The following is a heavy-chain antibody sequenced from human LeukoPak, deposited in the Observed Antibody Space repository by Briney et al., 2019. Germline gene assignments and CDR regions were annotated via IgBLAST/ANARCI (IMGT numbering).Heavy chain of an antibody. CDR2: IYPGDSDT. D-gene: IGHD2-2*02. V-gene: IGHV5-51*01. Sequence: GESLKISCKGSGYSFTSYWIGWVRQMAGKGLEWMGIIYPGDSDTRYSPSFQGQVTISADKSISTAYLQWSSLKASDTAMYYCARQYCSSTSCYTDWFDPRGQGTLVTVSS. CDR3: ARQYCSSTSCYTDWFDP. CDR1: GYSFTSYW. J-gene: IGHJ5*02.